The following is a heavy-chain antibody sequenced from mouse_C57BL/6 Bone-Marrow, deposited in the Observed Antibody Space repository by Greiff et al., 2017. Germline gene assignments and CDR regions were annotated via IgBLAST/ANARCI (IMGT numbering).Heavy chain of an antibody. V-gene: IGHV14-3*01. J-gene: IGHJ1*03. CDR1: GFSIKNTY. D-gene: IGHD2-4*01. CDR3: ARTDIYYDLWYFDV. CDR2: IDPANGNT. Sequence: VQLQQSVAELVRPGASVKLSCTASGFSIKNTYMHWVKQRPEQGLEWIGRIDPANGNTTYAPKFQGKATITADTSSNTAYLQLSSLTSEDTAIYYCARTDIYYDLWYFDVWGTGTTVTVSS.